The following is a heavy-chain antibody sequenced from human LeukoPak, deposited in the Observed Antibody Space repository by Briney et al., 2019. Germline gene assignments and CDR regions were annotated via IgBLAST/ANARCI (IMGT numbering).Heavy chain of an antibody. V-gene: IGHV5-51*01. CDR3: ARFGGAVAYFDY. CDR1: GYKFTNYW. D-gene: IGHD3-16*01. J-gene: IGHJ4*02. CDR2: IFPGDSDS. Sequence: GESLKISCKGSGYKFTNYWIGWVRQMPGKGLEWMAIIFPGDSDSRYSPSFRDQVTISANKSTTTAYLQWSSLKASDTAMYYCARFGGAVAYFDYWGQGTLVTVSS.